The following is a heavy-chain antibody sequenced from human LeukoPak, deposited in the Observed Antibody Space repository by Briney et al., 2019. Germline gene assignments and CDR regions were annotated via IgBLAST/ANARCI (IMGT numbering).Heavy chain of an antibody. Sequence: ASVKVSCKVSGYTLTELSMHWVRQAPGKGLEWMGGFDPEDGETIYAQKFQGRVTMTEDTSTDTAYMELSSLRSEDTAVYCCATAGPIPPYYDILTGYYARGGYYYYGMDVWGQGTTVTVSS. CDR3: ATAGPIPPYYDILTGYYARGGYYYYGMDV. CDR1: GYTLTELS. J-gene: IGHJ6*02. D-gene: IGHD3-9*01. V-gene: IGHV1-24*01. CDR2: FDPEDGET.